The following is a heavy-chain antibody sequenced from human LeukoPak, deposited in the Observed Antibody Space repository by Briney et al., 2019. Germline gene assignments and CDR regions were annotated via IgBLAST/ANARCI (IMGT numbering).Heavy chain of an antibody. V-gene: IGHV4-61*05. D-gene: IGHD3-10*01. J-gene: IGHJ5*02. CDR3: ARSMVRANWFDP. CDR1: GGSIGNSNFY. CDR2: IYYSGST. Sequence: PSETLSLTCNVSGGSIGNSNFYWGWIRQPPGKGREWIGYIYYSGSTNYNPSLKSRVTISVDTSKNQFSLKLSSVTAADTAVYYCARSMVRANWFDPWGQGTLVTVSS.